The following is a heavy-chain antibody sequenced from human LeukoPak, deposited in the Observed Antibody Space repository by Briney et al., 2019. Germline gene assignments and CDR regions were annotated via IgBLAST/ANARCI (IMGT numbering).Heavy chain of an antibody. Sequence: SETLSLTCAVSGYSISSGYYWGWIRPPPGKGLEWIGRIYHSGSTYYNPSLKSRVTISVDTSKNQFSLKLSSVTAADTAVYYCARLGVVVPAAVEIAAAENYFDYWGQGTLVTVSS. D-gene: IGHD2-2*01. J-gene: IGHJ4*02. CDR1: GYSISSGYY. CDR2: IYHSGST. V-gene: IGHV4-38-2*01. CDR3: ARLGVVVPAAVEIAAAENYFDY.